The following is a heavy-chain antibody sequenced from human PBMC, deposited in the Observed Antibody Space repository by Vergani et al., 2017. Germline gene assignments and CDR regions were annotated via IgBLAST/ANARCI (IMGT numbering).Heavy chain of an antibody. D-gene: IGHD1-26*01. J-gene: IGHJ4*02. CDR3: TTVELRLHG. CDR2: IRYDGSNQ. CDR1: GFTFSSYA. V-gene: IGHV3-30*02. Sequence: QVQLVESGGGVVQPGRSLRLSCAASGFTFSSYAMHWVRQAPGKGLEWVAFIRYDGSNQYYADSVKGRFTISRDNSKNTLYLQMNSLRSEDTAVYYCTTVELRLHGWGQGTLVTVSS.